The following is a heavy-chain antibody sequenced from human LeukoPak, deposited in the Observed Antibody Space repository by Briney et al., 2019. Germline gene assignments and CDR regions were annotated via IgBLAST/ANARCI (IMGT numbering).Heavy chain of an antibody. CDR3: ARDGSSGWYYFDY. CDR1: GGSFSGYY. CDR2: ISGSGGST. V-gene: IGHV3-23*01. J-gene: IGHJ4*02. D-gene: IGHD6-19*01. Sequence: PSETLSLTCAVYGGSFSGYYWSWVRQAPGKGLEWVSAISGSGGSTYYADSVKGRFTISRDNSKNTLYLQMNSLRAEDTAVYYCARDGSSGWYYFDYWGQGTLVTVSS.